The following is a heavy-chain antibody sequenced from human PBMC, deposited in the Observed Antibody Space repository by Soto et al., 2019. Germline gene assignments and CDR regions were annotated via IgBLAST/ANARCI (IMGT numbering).Heavy chain of an antibody. CDR2: IIPIFGTA. Sequence: SVKVSCKASGGTFSSYAISWVRQAPGQGLEWMGGIIPIFGTANYAQKFQGRVTITADESTSTAYMELSSLRSEDTAVYYCAREEVRGYSYGEFDYWGQGTLVTVSS. V-gene: IGHV1-69*13. CDR3: AREEVRGYSYGEFDY. CDR1: GGTFSSYA. J-gene: IGHJ4*02. D-gene: IGHD5-18*01.